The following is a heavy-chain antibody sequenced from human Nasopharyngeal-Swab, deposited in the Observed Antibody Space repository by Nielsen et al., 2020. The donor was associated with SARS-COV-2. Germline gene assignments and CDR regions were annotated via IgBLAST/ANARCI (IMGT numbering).Heavy chain of an antibody. V-gene: IGHV3-11*01. J-gene: IGHJ3*02. Sequence: GSLRLSCAASGFTFSDYYMSWIRQAPGKGLEWVSYISSSGSTIYYADSVKGRFTISRDNAKNSLYLQMNSLRAEDTAVYYCARDGGYYYDSSDAFDIWGQGTMVTVSS. CDR1: GFTFSDYY. CDR2: ISSSGSTI. D-gene: IGHD3-22*01. CDR3: ARDGGYYYDSSDAFDI.